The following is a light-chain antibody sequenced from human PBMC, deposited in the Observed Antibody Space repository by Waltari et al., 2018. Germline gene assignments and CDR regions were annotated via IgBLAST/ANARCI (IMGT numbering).Light chain of an antibody. J-gene: IGKJ2*01. CDR3: QQYGSSPRT. CDR1: QSVSSSY. Sequence: EIVLTQSPGTLSLSPGERATLSCRASQSVSSSYLAWYQQKPGHAPRLLIYGASSRATGIPDRFSGSGSGTDFTLTISRLEPEDFAVYYCQQYGSSPRTFVQGTKLEIK. V-gene: IGKV3-20*01. CDR2: GAS.